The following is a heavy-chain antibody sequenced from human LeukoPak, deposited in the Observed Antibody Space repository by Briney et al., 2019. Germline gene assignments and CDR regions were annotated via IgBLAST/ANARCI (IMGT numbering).Heavy chain of an antibody. V-gene: IGHV3-23*01. CDR3: AKGAQYDFWTGYTLEYFDV. J-gene: IGHJ4*02. Sequence: PGGSLRLSCAASGFTFTSYAMNWVRQAPGKGLEWVSFISASGSSTHYADSVKGRFTVSIDNSNNTLYLQINSLRAEDTAAYYCAKGAQYDFWTGYTLEYFDVWGKGTLVTVSS. D-gene: IGHD3-3*01. CDR2: ISASGSST. CDR1: GFTFTSYA.